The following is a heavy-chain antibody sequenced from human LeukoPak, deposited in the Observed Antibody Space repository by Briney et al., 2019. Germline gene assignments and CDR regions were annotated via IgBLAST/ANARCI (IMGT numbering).Heavy chain of an antibody. J-gene: IGHJ1*01. D-gene: IGHD6-19*01. CDR2: ISSSGSTI. CDR1: GFTFSDYY. CDR3: ARNQLTDSSGWFPPPAEH. Sequence: GGSLRLSCAASGFTFSDYYMSGIGQAPGKGLGWVSYISSSGSTIYYADSVKGRLTISRDNAKNSLYLQMNSLRAEDTAVYYCARNQLTDSSGWFPPPAEHWGQGTLVTVSS. V-gene: IGHV3-11*01.